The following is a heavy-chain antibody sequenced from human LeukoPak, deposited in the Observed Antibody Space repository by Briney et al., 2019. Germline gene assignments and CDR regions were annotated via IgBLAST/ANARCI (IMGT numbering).Heavy chain of an antibody. CDR2: IHPSGST. CDR3: ARDLGGDFWSGYYTGIGAFDI. D-gene: IGHD3-3*01. J-gene: IGHJ3*02. V-gene: IGHV4-4*07. Sequence: PSETLSLTCTVSGDSISSYYWSWIRQPAGKGLEWIGRIHPSGSTNYNPSLKSRVTLSVDTSKNQFSLKLSSVTAADTAVYYCARDLGGDFWSGYYTGIGAFDIWGQGTMVTVSS. CDR1: GDSISSYY.